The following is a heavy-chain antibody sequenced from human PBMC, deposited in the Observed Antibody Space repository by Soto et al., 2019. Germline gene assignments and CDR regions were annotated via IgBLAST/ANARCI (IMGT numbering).Heavy chain of an antibody. CDR2: IYYSGST. CDR1: GCSISIYY. V-gene: IGHV4-59*01. J-gene: IGHJ5*02. D-gene: IGHD2-2*01. Sequence: TLSLTCTVSGCSISIYYWSWIRQPPGKGLEWIGYIYYSGSTNYNPSLKSRVTISVDTSKNQFSLKLSSVTAADTAVYYCARSYARWFDPWGQGTLVTVSS. CDR3: ARSYARWFDP.